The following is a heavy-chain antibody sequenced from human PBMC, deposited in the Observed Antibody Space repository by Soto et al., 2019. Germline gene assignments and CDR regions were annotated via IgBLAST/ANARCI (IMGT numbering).Heavy chain of an antibody. CDR2: ISWNSGSI. D-gene: IGHD2-8*01. V-gene: IGHV3-9*01. CDR1: GFTFDDYA. Sequence: GGSLRLSCAASGFTFDDYAMHWVRQAPGKGLEWVSGISWNSGSIGYADSVKGRFTISRDNAKNSLYLQMNSLRAEDTALYYCSKYRCLHYYYYMYVWGKGTTVTVSS. J-gene: IGHJ6*03. CDR3: SKYRCLHYYYYMYV.